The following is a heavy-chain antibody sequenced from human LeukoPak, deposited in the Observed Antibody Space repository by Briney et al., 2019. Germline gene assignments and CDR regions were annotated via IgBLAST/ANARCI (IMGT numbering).Heavy chain of an antibody. D-gene: IGHD3-16*02. V-gene: IGHV6-1*01. Sequence: SQTLSLTCAISGDSVSSNSAAWNWIRQSPSRGLEWPGSTYDRSKWYYDYVVSVKSRITINPDTSKNQFSLQMNSVTPEDTAVYSCARARMNDYVWGSYRPHFDYWGQGTLVTVSS. CDR2: TYDRSKWYY. CDR3: ARARMNDYVWGSYRPHFDY. CDR1: GDSVSSNSAA. J-gene: IGHJ4*02.